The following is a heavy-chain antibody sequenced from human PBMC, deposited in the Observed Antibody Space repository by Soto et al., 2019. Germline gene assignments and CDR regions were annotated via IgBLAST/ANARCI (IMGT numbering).Heavy chain of an antibody. CDR1: GFTFSSYS. CDR2: ISYDGSNK. CDR3: GKDAGSRGYTYYFDS. J-gene: IGHJ4*02. Sequence: GGSLSLSCAPSGFTFSSYSMHWVRQAPGKGLEWVAVISYDGSNKYYADSVKGRFTISRDNSKNTLYRQMNSLRAEDTAVFYCGKDAGSRGYTYYFDSGGKGTLVPVPS. V-gene: IGHV3-30*18. D-gene: IGHD3-22*01.